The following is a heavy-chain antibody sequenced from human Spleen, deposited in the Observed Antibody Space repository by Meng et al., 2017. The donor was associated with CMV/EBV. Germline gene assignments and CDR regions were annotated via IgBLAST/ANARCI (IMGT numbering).Heavy chain of an antibody. V-gene: IGHV4-59*01. CDR3: ARGSVPYYFDY. CDR2: IYYTGNT. J-gene: IGHJ4*02. D-gene: IGHD3-10*01. CDR1: GGSISGYY. Sequence: QVHLQESGPGLVKPSETLSLTCTVSGGSISGYYWSWIRQPPGKGLEWIGYIYYTGNTNYNPSLKSRVTMSVDTSKGQFTLNLSSVTAADTAVYSCARGSVPYYFDYWGQGSLVTVSS.